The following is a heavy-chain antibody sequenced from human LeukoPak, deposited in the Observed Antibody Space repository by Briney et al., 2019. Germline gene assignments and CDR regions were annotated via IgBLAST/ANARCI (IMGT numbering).Heavy chain of an antibody. D-gene: IGHD1-7*01. CDR3: AGDKNFIDP. CDR2: ISYDGSNK. J-gene: IGHJ5*02. V-gene: IGHV3-30-3*01. Sequence: GGSLRLSCAASGFTFSSYAMHWVRQAPGKGLEWVAVISYDGSNKYYADSVKGRFTISRDNSKNTLYLQMNSLRAEDTAVYYCAGDKNFIDPWGQGTLVTVSS. CDR1: GFTFSSYA.